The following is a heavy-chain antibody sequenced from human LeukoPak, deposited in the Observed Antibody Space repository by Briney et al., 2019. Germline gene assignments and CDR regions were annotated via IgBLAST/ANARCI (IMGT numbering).Heavy chain of an antibody. Sequence: ASVKVSCKVSGYTLTELSMHWVRQAPGKGLEWMGGFDPEDGETIYEQKFQGRVTMTEDTSTDTAYMELSSLRSEDTAVYYCATGEGYCSGGSCYAPLGYWGQGTLVTVSS. V-gene: IGHV1-24*01. CDR3: ATGEGYCSGGSCYAPLGY. D-gene: IGHD2-15*01. J-gene: IGHJ4*02. CDR1: GYTLTELS. CDR2: FDPEDGET.